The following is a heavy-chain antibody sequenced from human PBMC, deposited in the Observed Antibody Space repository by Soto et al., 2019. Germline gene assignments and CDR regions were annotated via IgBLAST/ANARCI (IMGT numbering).Heavy chain of an antibody. CDR2: INPSGGST. Sequence: ASVKVSCKASGYTFTSYYVHWVRQAPGQGLEWMGIINPSGGSTSYAQKFQGRVTMTRDTSTSTVYMELSSLRSEDTAVYYCARGYCIITSCYGGDYYGMDVWGQGTTVTV. J-gene: IGHJ6*02. CDR3: ARGYCIITSCYGGDYYGMDV. V-gene: IGHV1-46*01. CDR1: GYTFTSYY. D-gene: IGHD2-2*01.